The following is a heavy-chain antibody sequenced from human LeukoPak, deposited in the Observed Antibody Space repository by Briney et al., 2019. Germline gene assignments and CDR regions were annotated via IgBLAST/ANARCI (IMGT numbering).Heavy chain of an antibody. CDR3: ASSTRGVHEYSYGGYFDY. J-gene: IGHJ4*02. CDR2: IYFTGST. V-gene: IGHV4-39*07. Sequence: SETLSLTCTVSGGSISTSSYYWGWIRQPPGKVLEWIGNIYFTGSTYYNPSLKSRVTMSVDASKNQFSLKLSSVTAADTAVYYCASSTRGVHEYSYGGYFDYWGQGTLVTVSS. CDR1: GGSISTSSYY. D-gene: IGHD5-18*01.